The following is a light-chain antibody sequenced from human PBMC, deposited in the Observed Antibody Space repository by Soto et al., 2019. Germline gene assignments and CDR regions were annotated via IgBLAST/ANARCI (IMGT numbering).Light chain of an antibody. CDR1: QSSRNF. Sequence: DVQLTQSPAPLSASLGARVSITCRASQSSRNFLAWYQQKPGKAPQLLISDVSVLESGVPSRFSGSGSGTDFTLTISSLHPDDFATYYCQQYDNSWTFGQGTKVE. CDR2: DVS. CDR3: QQYDNSWT. V-gene: IGKV1-5*01. J-gene: IGKJ1*01.